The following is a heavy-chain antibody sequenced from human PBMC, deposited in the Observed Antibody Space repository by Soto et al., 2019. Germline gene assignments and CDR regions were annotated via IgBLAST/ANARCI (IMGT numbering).Heavy chain of an antibody. CDR2: IIPILGIA. D-gene: IGHD4-17*01. J-gene: IGHJ4*02. CDR3: ARIRSRVGSPPADY. V-gene: IGHV1-69*02. Sequence: QVQLVQSGAEVKKPGSSVKVSCKASGGTFSSYTISWVRQAPGQGLEWMGRIIPILGIANYAQKFQGRVTITADKSTSTAYMELSSLRSEDTAVYYCARIRSRVGSPPADYWGQGTLVTVSS. CDR1: GGTFSSYT.